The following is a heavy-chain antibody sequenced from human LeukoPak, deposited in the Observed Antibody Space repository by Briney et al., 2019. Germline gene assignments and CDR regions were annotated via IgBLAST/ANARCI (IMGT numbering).Heavy chain of an antibody. Sequence: SGGSLRLSCAASGFTFSSYSMNWVRQAPGKGLEWVSSISSSSSYIYYADSVKGRFAISRDNAKNSLYLQMNSLRAEDTAVYYCARGPRLELHRVYYFDYWGQGTLVTVSS. J-gene: IGHJ4*02. D-gene: IGHD1-7*01. CDR3: ARGPRLELHRVYYFDY. CDR2: ISSSSSYI. V-gene: IGHV3-21*01. CDR1: GFTFSSYS.